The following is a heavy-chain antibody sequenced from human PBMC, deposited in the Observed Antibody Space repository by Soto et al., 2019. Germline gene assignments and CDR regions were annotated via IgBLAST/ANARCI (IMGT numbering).Heavy chain of an antibody. CDR3: ARDLWGSYSVTDY. CDR2: ISAYNGNT. CDR1: GYTFTIYG. Sequence: ASVTVSCQTAGYTFTIYGISWVRQAPGQGLEWMGWISAYNGNTNYAQKLQGRVTMTTDTSTSTAYMELRSLRSDDTAVYYCARDLWGSYSVTDYWGQGTLVTVSS. J-gene: IGHJ4*02. V-gene: IGHV1-18*01. D-gene: IGHD3-16*01.